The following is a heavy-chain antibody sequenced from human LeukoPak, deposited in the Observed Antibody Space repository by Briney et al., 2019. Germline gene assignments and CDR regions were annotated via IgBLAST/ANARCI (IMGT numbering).Heavy chain of an antibody. CDR2: ISGSGGST. V-gene: IGHV3-23*01. CDR3: AKSAGWLQLGAWFDP. J-gene: IGHJ5*02. Sequence: GGSLRLSCAASGFTFSSYAMSWVRQAPGKGLEWVSAISGSGGSTYYADSVKGRFTISRDNSKNTLYLQMNSLRAEDTAVYYCAKSAGWLQLGAWFDPWGQGTLVTVPS. CDR1: GFTFSSYA. D-gene: IGHD5-24*01.